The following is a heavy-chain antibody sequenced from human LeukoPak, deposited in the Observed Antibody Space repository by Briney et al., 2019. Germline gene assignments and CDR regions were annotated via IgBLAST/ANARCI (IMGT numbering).Heavy chain of an antibody. D-gene: IGHD6-13*01. CDR3: AKSGDFSYSWYPLGTHFDS. V-gene: IGHV3-11*03. J-gene: IGHJ4*02. CDR2: ISSSSSYI. Sequence: PGGSLRLSCAASGFTFSDYYMNWIRQAPGKGLEGVSSISSSSSYIYYADSVKGRFTISRDNAKNSPYLQMHSLKVDDTAIYYCAKSGDFSYSWYPLGTHFDSWAREPWSPSPQ. CDR1: GFTFSDYY.